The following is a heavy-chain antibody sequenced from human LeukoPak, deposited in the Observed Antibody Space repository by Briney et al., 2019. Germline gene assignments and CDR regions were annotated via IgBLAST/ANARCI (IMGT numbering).Heavy chain of an antibody. CDR1: GFTFSSYW. Sequence: GGSLRLSCAASGFTFSSYWMHWVRQAPGKGLVWVSRINSNGSSTSYADSVKGRFTISRDNAKNTPYLQMNSLRAEDTAVYYCTRDAESGSYYSGHYYYYMDVWGKGTTVTVSS. CDR3: TRDAESGSYYSGHYYYYMDV. V-gene: IGHV3-74*01. J-gene: IGHJ6*03. D-gene: IGHD1-26*01. CDR2: INSNGSST.